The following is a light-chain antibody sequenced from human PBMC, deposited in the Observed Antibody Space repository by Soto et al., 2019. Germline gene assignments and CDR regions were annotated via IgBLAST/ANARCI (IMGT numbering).Light chain of an antibody. CDR3: QQYGSSPPMYT. CDR1: QAVSSSY. CDR2: GAS. Sequence: EIVLTQSPGTLSLSPGERATLSCRASQAVSSSYLAWYQQKPGQAPRLLIYGASSRATGIPDRFNGSGSGTDFTLTISRLEPEDFAVYYCQQYGSSPPMYTFGQGT. V-gene: IGKV3-20*01. J-gene: IGKJ2*01.